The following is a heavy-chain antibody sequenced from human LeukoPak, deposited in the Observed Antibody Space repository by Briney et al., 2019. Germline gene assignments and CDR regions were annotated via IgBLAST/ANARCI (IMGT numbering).Heavy chain of an antibody. CDR2: IYPGDSDT. CDR1: GYSFTSYW. D-gene: IGHD6-13*01. V-gene: IGHV5-51*01. CDR3: ARHPTGYSSSWPDDEQYYFDY. Sequence: GESLKISCKGSGYSFTSYWIGWVRQMPGKGLEWMGIIYPGDSDTRYSPSFQGQVTISADKSISTAYLQWSSLKASGTAMYYCARHPTGYSSSWPDDEQYYFDYWGQGTLVTVSS. J-gene: IGHJ4*02.